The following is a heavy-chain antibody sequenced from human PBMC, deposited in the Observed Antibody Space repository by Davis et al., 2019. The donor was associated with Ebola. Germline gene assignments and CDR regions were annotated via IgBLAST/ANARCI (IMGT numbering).Heavy chain of an antibody. J-gene: IGHJ3*02. D-gene: IGHD1-14*01. CDR1: GDSISSYH. CDR3: ARKIPGFDAFDI. V-gene: IGHV4-59*05. CDR2: IYYSGST. Sequence: GSLTLSCTVSGDSISSYHWSWVRQPPGKGLEWIGSIYYSGSTYYNPSLKSRVTISVDTSKNQFSLKLSSVTAADTAVYYCARKIPGFDAFDIWGQGTMVTVSS.